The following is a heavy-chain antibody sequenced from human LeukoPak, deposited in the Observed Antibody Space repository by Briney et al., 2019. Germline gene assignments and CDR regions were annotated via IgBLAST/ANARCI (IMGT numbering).Heavy chain of an antibody. CDR2: IYYSGST. J-gene: IGHJ4*02. CDR1: GGSISSYY. D-gene: IGHD3-22*01. V-gene: IGHV4-59*08. Sequence: SETLSLTCTVSGGSISSYYWSWIRQPPGKELEWIGYIYYSGSTNYNPSLKSRVTISVDTSKNQFSLKLSSVTAADTAVYYCASSLSRYYDSSGYFGYWGQGTLVTVSS. CDR3: ASSLSRYYDSSGYFGY.